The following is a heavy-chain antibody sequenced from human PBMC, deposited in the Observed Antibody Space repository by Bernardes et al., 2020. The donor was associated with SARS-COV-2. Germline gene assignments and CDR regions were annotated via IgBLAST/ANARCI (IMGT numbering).Heavy chain of an antibody. CDR3: ARDRVSLVTAAFERAFDI. Sequence: SETLSLTCTVAGDSISKRDYYWSWIRQSPGKGLEWIGYIFDSETTYYNPSLKGRASISLDTSKNQFSLKLNGVTAADSAVYYCARDRVSLVTAAFERAFDIWSKGTMVTVSS. J-gene: IGHJ3*02. V-gene: IGHV4-30-4*01. D-gene: IGHD2-21*02. CDR2: IFDSETT. CDR1: GDSISKRDYY.